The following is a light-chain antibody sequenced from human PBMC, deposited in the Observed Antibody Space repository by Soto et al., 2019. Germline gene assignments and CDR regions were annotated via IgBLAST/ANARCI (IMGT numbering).Light chain of an antibody. CDR2: WAS. V-gene: IGKV4-1*01. CDR3: VPSYRGRP. J-gene: IGKJ5*01. Sequence: RSQTPKTLAVSLGERATINCKSSQSILYSSNNKNYLVWYQQKPGQPPKLLISWASTRESGVPDRFSGSGSGTDFTLTISCLPAEDVRTCSTVPSYRGRPFAQG. CDR1: QSILYSSNNKNY.